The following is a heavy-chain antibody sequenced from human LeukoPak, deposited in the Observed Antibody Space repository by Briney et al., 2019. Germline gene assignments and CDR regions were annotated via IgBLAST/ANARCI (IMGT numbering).Heavy chain of an antibody. CDR3: VRVCCYFDSGSKPNWFDP. V-gene: IGHV4-38-2*02. D-gene: IGHD3-10*01. CDR2: IYHGGTT. Sequence: SETLSLTCTVSDYSISSIYNWGWLRQSPGKGLGWIGRIYHGGTTSYNTSLESRATILVDTSQNQFSLKLRSVTAADTATYYGVRVCCYFDSGSKPNWFDPWGRGTLVTVSS. J-gene: IGHJ5*02. CDR1: DYSISSIYN.